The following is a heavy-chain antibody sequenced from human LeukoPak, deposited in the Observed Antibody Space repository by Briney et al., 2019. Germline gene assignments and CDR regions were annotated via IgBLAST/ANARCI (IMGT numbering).Heavy chain of an antibody. CDR3: AREGGFYRPLDY. V-gene: IGHV4-59*12. D-gene: IGHD6-25*01. CDR2: VHLDGGT. J-gene: IGHJ4*02. CDR1: GGSISGYH. Sequence: PSETLSLTCSVSGGSISGYHWSWIRQPPGKGLEWIGEVHLDGGTNYNPSLKSRLVMSADLPENHISLKLTSVTAADTAVYYCAREGGFYRPLDYSGQGTLVTVSS.